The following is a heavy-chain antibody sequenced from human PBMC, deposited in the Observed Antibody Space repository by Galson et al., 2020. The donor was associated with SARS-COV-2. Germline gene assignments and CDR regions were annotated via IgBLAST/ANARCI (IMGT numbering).Heavy chain of an antibody. D-gene: IGHD4-17*01. CDR2: ISWDGGST. Sequence: GGSLRLSCAASGFPFADSNMHWFRQPPGKGLEWVSLISWDGGSTYYADSVKGRFTISRDTSKNSVYLQMSSLRPEVTALYYCAKLPTVTTVFDYWAREPWSPSPQ. CDR3: AKLPTVTTVFDY. V-gene: IGHV3-43*01. CDR1: GFPFADSN. J-gene: IGHJ4*02.